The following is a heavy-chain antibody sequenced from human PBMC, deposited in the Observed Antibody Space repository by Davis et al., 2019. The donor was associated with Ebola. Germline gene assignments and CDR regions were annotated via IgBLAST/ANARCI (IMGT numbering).Heavy chain of an antibody. J-gene: IGHJ3*02. V-gene: IGHV3-53*01. CDR1: GFTASRDY. CDR3: ARDLIQNSGGNHGAFDI. D-gene: IGHD4-23*01. Sequence: DSPKLACVFSGFTASRDYMSWVRQAPGKELEWVSVIYPGCSTYYADSVKGRFTISRDNSKNTLYLQTNSLRAEDTAVYFCARDLIQNSGGNHGAFDIWGQGTMVTVSA. CDR2: IYPGCST.